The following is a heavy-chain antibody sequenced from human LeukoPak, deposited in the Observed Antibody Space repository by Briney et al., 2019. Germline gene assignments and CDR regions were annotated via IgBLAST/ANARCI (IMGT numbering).Heavy chain of an antibody. J-gene: IGHJ4*02. CDR1: GFTFSSYA. CDR2: ISGSGGST. V-gene: IGHV3-23*01. CDR3: AKSGGSRVREFDY. Sequence: QTGGSLRLSCAASGFTFSSYAMSWVRQAPGKGLEWVSAISGSGGSTYYADSVKGRFTVSRDSSKNTLYLQMNSLRAEDTAVYYCAKSGGSRVREFDYWGQGTLVTVSS. D-gene: IGHD2/OR15-2a*01.